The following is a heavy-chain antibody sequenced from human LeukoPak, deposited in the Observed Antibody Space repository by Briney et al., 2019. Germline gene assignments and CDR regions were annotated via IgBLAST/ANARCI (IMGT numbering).Heavy chain of an antibody. D-gene: IGHD2-2*01. CDR1: GGSISSYY. CDR3: ARDVRYCSSTSCYPRIDV. V-gene: IGHV4-59*01. CDR2: IYYSGST. J-gene: IGHJ6*04. Sequence: SETLSLTCTVSGGSISSYYWSWIRQPPGKGLEWIGYIYYSGSTNYNPSLKSRVTISVDTSKNQFSLKLSSVTAADTAVYYCARDVRYCSSTSCYPRIDVWGKGTTVTVSS.